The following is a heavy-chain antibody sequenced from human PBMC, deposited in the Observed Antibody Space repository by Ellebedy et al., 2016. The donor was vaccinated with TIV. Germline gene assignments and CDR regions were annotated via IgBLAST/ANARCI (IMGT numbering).Heavy chain of an antibody. CDR2: VNPYKGTT. CDR3: ARGAYGDWYGMDV. V-gene: IGHV1-18*01. Sequence: AASVKVSCKASGYTFTSYGPSWVRQAPGQGPEWMGWVNPYKGTTNYAQNLQGRVTMTTDTSTSIAYMELRSLRFEDTAVYYCARGAYGDWYGMDVWGQGTTVTVSS. D-gene: IGHD4-17*01. J-gene: IGHJ6*02. CDR1: GYTFTSYG.